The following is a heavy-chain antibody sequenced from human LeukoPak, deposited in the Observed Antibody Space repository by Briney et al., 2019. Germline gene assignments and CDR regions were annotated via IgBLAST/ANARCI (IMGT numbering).Heavy chain of an antibody. V-gene: IGHV1-69-2*01. CDR3: ATLNPDSTYYYYMDV. D-gene: IGHD2/OR15-2a*01. CDR1: GHTFTDYY. J-gene: IGHJ6*03. Sequence: ASVKVSCKVSGHTFTDYYMHWVQRAPGKGLEWMGLIDPEDGETIYAEKFQGRVTITADTSTDTAYMELSSLRSEETAVYYCATLNPDSTYYYYMDVWGKGTTGTVSS. CDR2: IDPEDGET.